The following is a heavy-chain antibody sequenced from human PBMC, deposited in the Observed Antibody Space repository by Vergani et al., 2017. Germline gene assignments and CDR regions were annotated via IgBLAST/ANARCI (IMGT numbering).Heavy chain of an antibody. V-gene: IGHV2-5*04. J-gene: IGHJ6*03. CDR1: GFSLNTRGVS. CDR3: VYRKAECGTAGCFYPFYYYYYMDV. Sequence: QITLKESGPTLVKPTQTLTLTCTFSGFSLNTRGVSVAWIRQPPGKALDWLAPIYWNEDQHYSPSLNNSVTITKDTSKNQVVLTMTNMDYVDTGTYYCVYRKAECGTAGCFYPFYYYYYMDVWGKGTTVTVSS. D-gene: IGHD1-7*01. CDR2: IYWNEDQ.